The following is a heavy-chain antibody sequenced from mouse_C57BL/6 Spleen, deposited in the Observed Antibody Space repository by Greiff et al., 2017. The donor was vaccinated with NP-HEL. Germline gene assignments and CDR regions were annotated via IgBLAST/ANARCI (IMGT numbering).Heavy chain of an antibody. V-gene: IGHV5-6*01. Sequence: EVKVVESGGDLVKPGGSLKLSCAASGFPFSSYGMSWVRQTPDKRLEWVATISSGGSYTYYPDSVKGRFTISRDNAKNTLYLQMSSLKSEDTAMYDCARQVTTVVATNAMGYWGQGPSVTVSS. J-gene: IGHJ4*01. CDR3: ARQVTTVVATNAMGY. CDR2: ISSGGSYT. CDR1: GFPFSSYG. D-gene: IGHD1-1*01.